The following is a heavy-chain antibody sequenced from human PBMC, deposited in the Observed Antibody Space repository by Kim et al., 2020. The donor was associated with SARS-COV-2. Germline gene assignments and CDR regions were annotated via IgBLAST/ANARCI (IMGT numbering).Heavy chain of an antibody. Sequence: GGSLRLSCAASGFTFSSYSMNWVRQAPGKGLEWVSSISSSSSYIYYADSVKGRFTISRDNAKNSLYLQMNSLRAEDTAVYYCARDQGTARGYEGYYYGMDVWGQGTTVTVSS. CDR1: GFTFSSYS. V-gene: IGHV3-21*01. J-gene: IGHJ6*02. D-gene: IGHD5-12*01. CDR2: ISSSSSYI. CDR3: ARDQGTARGYEGYYYGMDV.